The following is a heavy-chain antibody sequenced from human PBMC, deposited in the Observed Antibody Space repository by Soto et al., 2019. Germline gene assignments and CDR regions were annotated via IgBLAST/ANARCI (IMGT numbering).Heavy chain of an antibody. CDR2: ISWDGGST. Sequence: EVQLVESGGVVVQPGGSLRLSCAASGFTFDDYTMHWVRQAPGKGLEWVSLISWDGGSTYYADSVKGRFTISRDNSKNSLYLQMNSLRTEDTALYYCAKDSGTPGFPDYFQHWGQGTLVTVSS. J-gene: IGHJ1*01. CDR3: AKDSGTPGFPDYFQH. V-gene: IGHV3-43*01. CDR1: GFTFDDYT. D-gene: IGHD3-10*01.